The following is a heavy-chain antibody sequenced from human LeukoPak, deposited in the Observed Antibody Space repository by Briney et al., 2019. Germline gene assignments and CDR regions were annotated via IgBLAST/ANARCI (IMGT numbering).Heavy chain of an antibody. CDR2: IKQYGSEK. CDR1: GFTFGSYW. Sequence: GESLRLSCAASGFTFGSYWMSWVRQAPGKGLEWVANIKQYGSEKYYVDSVKGGFTISRDNANHSLYLQMNSLRAEDTAVYYCARAKSLSDSWGEGTLVTVSS. V-gene: IGHV3-7*03. CDR3: ARAKSLSDS. J-gene: IGHJ4*02. D-gene: IGHD3-10*01.